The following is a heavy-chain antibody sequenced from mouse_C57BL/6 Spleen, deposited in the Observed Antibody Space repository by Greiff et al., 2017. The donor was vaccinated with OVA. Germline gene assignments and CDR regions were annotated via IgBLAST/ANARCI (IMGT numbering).Heavy chain of an antibody. CDR2: IYPRSGNT. V-gene: IGHV1-81*01. Sequence: QVQLQQSGAELARPGASVKLSCKASGYTFTSYGISWVKQRTGQGLEWIGEIYPRSGNTYYNEKFKGKATLTADKSSSTAYMELRSLTSEDSAVYFCAIEGITTVVATRAMDYWGQGTSVTVSS. J-gene: IGHJ4*01. CDR1: GYTFTSYG. D-gene: IGHD1-1*01. CDR3: AIEGITTVVATRAMDY.